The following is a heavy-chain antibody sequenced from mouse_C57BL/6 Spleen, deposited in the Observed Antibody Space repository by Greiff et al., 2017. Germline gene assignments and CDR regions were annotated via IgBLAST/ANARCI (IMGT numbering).Heavy chain of an antibody. J-gene: IGHJ3*01. CDR3: ARQAY. CDR1: GYTFTSYW. Sequence: QVQLQQSGAELVKPGASVTLSCKASGYTFTSYWMHWVKQRPGQGLEWIGMIHPNSGSTNYNEKFKGKATLTVDKSSSTAYMQLSRLTSEDYAVYYCARQAYWGQGTLVTVSA. CDR2: IHPNSGST. V-gene: IGHV1-64*01.